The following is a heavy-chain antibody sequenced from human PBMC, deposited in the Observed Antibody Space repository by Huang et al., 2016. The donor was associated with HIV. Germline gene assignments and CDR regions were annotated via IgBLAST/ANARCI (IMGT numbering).Heavy chain of an antibody. Sequence: QLLLQESGPGLVKPSEALALTCAVSGGSIRSSDYHWGWIRQPPGKGLEWIGSIYYKGRTHDSPSLKSRVTIDVDTSKNLFFLTLTSMTAADTAVYYCARHREGPVAYYSGWGSHLNYMDVWGRGRTVVVSS. CDR1: GGSIRSSDYH. D-gene: IGHD3-10*01. CDR2: IYYKGRT. CDR3: ARHREGPVAYYSGWGSHLNYMDV. V-gene: IGHV4-39*01. J-gene: IGHJ6*03.